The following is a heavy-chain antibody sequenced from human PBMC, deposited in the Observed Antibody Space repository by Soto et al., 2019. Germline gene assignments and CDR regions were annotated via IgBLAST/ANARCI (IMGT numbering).Heavy chain of an antibody. CDR2: LYWDDDK. CDR1: GFSLSTSGVG. D-gene: IGHD7-27*01. V-gene: IGHV2-5*02. Sequence: QITLKESGPTLVKPTQTLTLTCTFSGFSLSTSGVGVGWIRQPPGKALEWLAFLYWDDDKRYSPSLKSRLTITKDSSKSPLLLTMTNSDPVDTATYSCARTIVNWGSLGLVDYWGQGTLVTVAS. J-gene: IGHJ4*02. CDR3: ARTIVNWGSLGLVDY.